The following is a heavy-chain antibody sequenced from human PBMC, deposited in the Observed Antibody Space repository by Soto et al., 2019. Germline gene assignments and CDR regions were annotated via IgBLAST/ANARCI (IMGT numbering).Heavy chain of an antibody. Sequence: EVQLLEAGGNLVQPGGSLRLSCAASGFTFHNYAMSWVRQAPGKGLEWVSSINGPGDDTYYADSVKGRFTISRDNSKNTVFLQMNSLRAEDTALYYCAKKEEYDHVWGTSPLDWGQGTLVTVSS. D-gene: IGHD3-16*01. CDR3: AKKEEYDHVWGTSPLD. V-gene: IGHV3-23*01. CDR1: GFTFHNYA. J-gene: IGHJ4*03. CDR2: INGPGDDT.